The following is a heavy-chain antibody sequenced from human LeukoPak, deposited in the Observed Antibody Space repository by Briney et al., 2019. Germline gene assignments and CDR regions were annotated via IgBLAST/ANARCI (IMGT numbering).Heavy chain of an antibody. D-gene: IGHD3-10*01. CDR2: ISGDGGST. V-gene: IGHV3-43*02. Sequence: GGSLRLSCAASGFTFDDYAMHWVRQAPGKGLEWVSLISGDGGSTYYADSVKGRFTISRDNSKNSLYLQMNSLRTDDTALYYCAKDNHGSGNYWGQGTLVTVSS. CDR3: AKDNHGSGNY. CDR1: GFTFDDYA. J-gene: IGHJ4*02.